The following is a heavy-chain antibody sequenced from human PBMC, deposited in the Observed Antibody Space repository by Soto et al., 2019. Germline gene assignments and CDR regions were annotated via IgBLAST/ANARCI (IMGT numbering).Heavy chain of an antibody. V-gene: IGHV3-64D*08. CDR3: VSVSGYSYGYRFDY. CDR2: ISSNGGST. CDR1: GFTFSSYA. Sequence: GGSLRLSCSASGFTFSSYAMHWVRQAPGKGLEYVSAISSNGGSTYYADSVKGRFTISRDNSKNTLYLQMSSLRAEDTAVYYCVSVSGYSYGYRFDYWGQGTLVTVSS. D-gene: IGHD5-18*01. J-gene: IGHJ4*02.